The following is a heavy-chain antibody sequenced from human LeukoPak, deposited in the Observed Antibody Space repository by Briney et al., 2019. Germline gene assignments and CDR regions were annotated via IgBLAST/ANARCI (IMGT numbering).Heavy chain of an antibody. V-gene: IGHV1-8*01. Sequence: GASVKVSCKASGYTFASYDINWVRQATGQELEWMGWMNPNSGNTGYAQKFQGRVTMTRNTSISTAYMELSSLRSEDTAVYYCARGRSLYYDFWSGYIQDYYYFYGMDVWGQGTTVTVSS. CDR3: ARGRSLYYDFWSGYIQDYYYFYGMDV. CDR2: MNPNSGNT. J-gene: IGHJ6*02. D-gene: IGHD3-3*01. CDR1: GYTFASYD.